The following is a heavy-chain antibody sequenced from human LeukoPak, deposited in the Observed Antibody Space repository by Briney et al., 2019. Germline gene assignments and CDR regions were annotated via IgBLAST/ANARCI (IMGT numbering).Heavy chain of an antibody. CDR1: GGSISSYY. V-gene: IGHV4-59*01. CDR3: ARGRQWLANDY. J-gene: IGHJ4*02. CDR2: IYYGGST. Sequence: PETLSLTCTVSGGSISSYYWSWIRQPPGKGLEWIGYIYYGGSTNYNPSLKSRVTISVDTSKNQFSLKLSSVTAADTAVYYCARGRQWLANDYWGQGTLVTVSS. D-gene: IGHD6-19*01.